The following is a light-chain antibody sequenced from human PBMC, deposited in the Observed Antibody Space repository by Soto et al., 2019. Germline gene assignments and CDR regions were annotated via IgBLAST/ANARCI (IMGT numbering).Light chain of an antibody. CDR2: EVV. J-gene: IGLJ1*01. CDR1: KNDIGVYDF. Sequence: QSSLTQPPSSSGSPGQSVTISCTGTKNDIGVYDFVSWYQHHPGKAPRLIIYEVVQRPSGVPDRFSGSKSGNTAFLTVSGLQAADEADYFCKSYAGSNTYVFRSGTKVTV. CDR3: KSYAGSNTYV. V-gene: IGLV2-8*01.